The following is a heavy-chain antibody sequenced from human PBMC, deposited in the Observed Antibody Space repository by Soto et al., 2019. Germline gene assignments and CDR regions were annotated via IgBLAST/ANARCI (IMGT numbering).Heavy chain of an antibody. J-gene: IGHJ4*02. Sequence: EVQLVESGGDLVQPGRSLRLSCAASGFTFDNYAMHWVRQVPGKAPEWVSGISWNSGTTGYADSVKGRFTISRDSARNSLYLQMNSLRPEDTALYYYAKDVRDLWWGGGYFENWAQGTPVTFSS. CDR3: AKDVRDLWWGGGYFEN. CDR1: GFTFDNYA. CDR2: ISWNSGTT. V-gene: IGHV3-9*01. D-gene: IGHD2-8*01.